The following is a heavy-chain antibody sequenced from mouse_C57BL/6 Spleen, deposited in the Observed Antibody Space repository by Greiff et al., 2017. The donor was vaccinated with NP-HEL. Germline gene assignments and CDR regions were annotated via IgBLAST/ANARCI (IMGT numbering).Heavy chain of an antibody. J-gene: IGHJ2*01. CDR3: TRRRVERSFDY. Sequence: VQLQQSGAELVRPGASVTLSCKASGYTFTDYEMHWVKQTPVHGLEWIGAIDPETGGTAYTQKFKGKAILTADKSSSTAYMELRSLTSEDSAVYYCTRRRVERSFDYWGQGTTLTVSS. V-gene: IGHV1-15*01. D-gene: IGHD1-1*01. CDR1: GYTFTDYE. CDR2: IDPETGGT.